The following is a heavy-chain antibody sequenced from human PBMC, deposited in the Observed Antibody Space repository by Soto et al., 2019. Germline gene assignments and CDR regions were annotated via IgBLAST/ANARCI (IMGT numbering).Heavy chain of an antibody. CDR2: INPAGSAS. CDR1: GVTFSNYW. J-gene: IGHJ4*02. V-gene: IGHV3-74*01. Sequence: EVQLVESGGGLVQPGGSLRLSCVGSGVTFSNYWMHWVRQAPGKGPVWVSRINPAGSASRYVDFVKGRFTVSRDNAKNTLYLEMNSLSAEDTAVYYCATGGYSYGWGYWGQGTLVTVSS. CDR3: ATGGYSYGWGY. D-gene: IGHD5-18*01.